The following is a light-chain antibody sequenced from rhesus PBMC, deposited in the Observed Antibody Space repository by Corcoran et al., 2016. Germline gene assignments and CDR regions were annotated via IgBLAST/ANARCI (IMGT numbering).Light chain of an antibody. Sequence: DIQMTQSPSSLSASVGDRVTITCRASENVNNYLNWDPQNPGKAPKLLIYKASTLQSGVPSRFRGSGSGTDYTFTISSLQPEDVATYYCQHGCGTPFPSGPGTKLDIK. V-gene: IGKV1-74*01. CDR3: QHGCGTPFP. CDR2: KAS. CDR1: ENVNNY. J-gene: IGKJ3*01.